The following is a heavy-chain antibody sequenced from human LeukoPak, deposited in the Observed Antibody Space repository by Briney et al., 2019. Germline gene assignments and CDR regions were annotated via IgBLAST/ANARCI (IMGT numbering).Heavy chain of an antibody. CDR3: ARVTHSSSWYGRGVIDY. V-gene: IGHV4-4*07. D-gene: IGHD6-13*01. CDR1: GGSISSYY. J-gene: IGHJ4*02. Sequence: PSETLSLICTVSGGSISSYYWSWMRQPAGKGLEWIGRIYTSGSTNYNPSLKSRVSISVGKSKNQFSLKLSSVTAADTAVYYCARVTHSSSWYGRGVIDYWGQGTLVTVSS. CDR2: IYTSGST.